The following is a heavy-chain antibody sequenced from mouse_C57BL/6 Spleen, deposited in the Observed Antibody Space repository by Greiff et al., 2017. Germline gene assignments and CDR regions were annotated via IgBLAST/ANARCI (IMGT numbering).Heavy chain of an antibody. CDR3: ARDGGSGYVAWFAY. CDR2: ISYDGSN. Sequence: EVQRVESGPGLVKPSQSLSLTCSVTGYSITSGYYWNWIRQFPGNKLEWMGYISYDGSNNYNPSLKNRISITRDTSKNQFFLKLNAVTTEDTATYYCARDGGSGYVAWFAYWGQGTLVTVSA. D-gene: IGHD3-2*02. V-gene: IGHV3-6*01. CDR1: GYSITSGYY. J-gene: IGHJ3*01.